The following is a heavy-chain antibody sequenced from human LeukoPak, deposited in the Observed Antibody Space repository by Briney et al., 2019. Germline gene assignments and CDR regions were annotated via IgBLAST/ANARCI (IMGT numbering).Heavy chain of an antibody. V-gene: IGHV3-66*02. J-gene: IGHJ4*02. D-gene: IGHD6-13*01. CDR1: GFTVSSTY. Sequence: GGSLRLSCAASGFTVSSTYMSWVRQAPWKGLEWVSVIYSGGSTYYADSVKGRFTISRDNSKNTLYLQMNSLRAEDTAVYYCARDSNYDYWGQGTLVTVSS. CDR3: ARDSNYDY. CDR2: IYSGGST.